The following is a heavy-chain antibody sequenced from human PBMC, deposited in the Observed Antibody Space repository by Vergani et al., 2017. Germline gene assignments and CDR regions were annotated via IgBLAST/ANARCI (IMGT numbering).Heavy chain of an antibody. Sequence: QVQLVESGGGVVQPGGSLRLSCAASGFTFSSYGMHWVRHAPGKGLEWVTFIRYDGSNKYYADSVKGRFTISRDNSKNTLYLQMNSLRAEDTAVYYCAKDGHDYGSASYSVGWGQGTLVTVSS. D-gene: IGHD3-10*01. J-gene: IGHJ4*02. CDR1: GFTFSSYG. V-gene: IGHV3-30*02. CDR2: IRYDGSNK. CDR3: AKDGHDYGSASYSVG.